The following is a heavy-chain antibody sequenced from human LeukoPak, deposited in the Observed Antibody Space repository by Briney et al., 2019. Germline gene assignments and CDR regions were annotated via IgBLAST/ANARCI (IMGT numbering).Heavy chain of an antibody. CDR1: GFTFSSYA. D-gene: IGHD3-10*01. CDR3: ARDRSQEFDP. V-gene: IGHV3-30*04. J-gene: IGHJ5*02. CDR2: ISSDGTK. Sequence: GGSLRLSCAASGFTFSSYAMHWVRQAPGKGLEWVAVISSDGTKDYADSMKGRFSISRDNSKNTLYLQMNRLRADDTAVYYCARDRSQEFDPWGQGTLVTVSS.